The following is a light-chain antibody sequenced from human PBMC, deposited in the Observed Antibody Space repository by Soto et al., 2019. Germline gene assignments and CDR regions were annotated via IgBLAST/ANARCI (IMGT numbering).Light chain of an antibody. J-gene: IGKJ3*01. Sequence: DIVMTQSPDSLAVSLGSRATINCKSSQSVLYSSNNKNYLAWYQQKQGQPPKLLIYWASTRESGVPDRFSGSGSGTYFTLTISSLQAEDVAVYYCQQDYSPPRTFGPGTKVDIK. CDR2: WAS. CDR3: QQDYSPPRT. V-gene: IGKV4-1*01. CDR1: QSVLYSSNNKNY.